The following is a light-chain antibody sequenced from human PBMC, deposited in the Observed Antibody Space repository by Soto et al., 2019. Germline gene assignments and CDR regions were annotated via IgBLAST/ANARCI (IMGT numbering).Light chain of an antibody. CDR2: LGS. Sequence: DLVGRRFPLSLPVTPGEPASISCRSSQSLLHSNGYNYLDWYLQKPGQSPQLLIYLGSNRASGVPDRFSGSGSGTDFTLKISRVEAEDVGVYYCMQALQTPWTLGQGTKVDIK. J-gene: IGKJ1*01. CDR3: MQALQTPWT. CDR1: QSLLHSNGYNY. V-gene: IGKV2-28*01.